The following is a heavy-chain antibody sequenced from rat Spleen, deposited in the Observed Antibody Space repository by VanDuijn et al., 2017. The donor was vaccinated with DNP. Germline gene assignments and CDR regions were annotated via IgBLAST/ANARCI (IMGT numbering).Heavy chain of an antibody. V-gene: IGHV5S10*01. J-gene: IGHJ3*01. CDR3: ATQDYYDGTRFSF. CDR2: IIYDGSRT. Sequence: EVQLVETGGGLVQPGRSLKLSCVASGFTFSSYWMFWIRQSPKKGLEWVSTIIYDGSRTYYRDSVKGRFTVSRDNAKSSLYLQMDSLRSEDTATYYCATQDYYDGTRFSFWGQGTLVTVSS. D-gene: IGHD1-12*02. CDR1: GFTFSSYW.